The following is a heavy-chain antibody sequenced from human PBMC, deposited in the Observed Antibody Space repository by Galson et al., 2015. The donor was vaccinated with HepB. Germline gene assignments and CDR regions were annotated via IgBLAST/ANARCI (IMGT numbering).Heavy chain of an antibody. CDR1: VYTFTGYY. J-gene: IGHJ6*03. CDR3: ARDGLGGPWDYYCMDV. V-gene: IGHV1-2*04. D-gene: IGHD1-26*01. CDR2: INPKSGGK. Sequence: SVNVSCTSSVYTFTGYYIHWLRPPPGQGLEWTGWINPKSGGKNYAQKFQGWVTMTRNTSISTAYMKLSRRRYDDAAVYYWARDGLGGPWDYYCMDVWGKGTTVTVSS.